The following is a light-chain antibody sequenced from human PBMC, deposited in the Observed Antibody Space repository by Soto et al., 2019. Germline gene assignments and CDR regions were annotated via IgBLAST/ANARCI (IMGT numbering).Light chain of an antibody. CDR1: NIGSKR. V-gene: IGLV3-21*02. Sequence: SYELTQPPSVSVAPGQTARITCGGNNIGSKRVHWYQQKPGQAPVLVVYDDGDRPSGIPERFSGSNSGNTATLTISRVEAGDEADYYCQVWDSSSDRLYVFGTGTKVTVL. CDR3: QVWDSSSDRLYV. CDR2: DDG. J-gene: IGLJ1*01.